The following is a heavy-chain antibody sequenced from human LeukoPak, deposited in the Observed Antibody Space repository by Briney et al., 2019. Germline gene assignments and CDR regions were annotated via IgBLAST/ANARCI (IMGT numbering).Heavy chain of an antibody. Sequence: GGSLRLSCAASGFTFDDYAMHWVRQAPGKGLEWVSLISGDGGSTYYADSVKGRFTISRDNSKNSLYLQMNSLRTEDTALYYCAKGYCSSTSCYSGYYYYYGMDAWGQGTTVTVSS. D-gene: IGHD2-2*01. CDR2: ISGDGGST. CDR1: GFTFDDYA. V-gene: IGHV3-43*02. CDR3: AKGYCSSTSCYSGYYYYYGMDA. J-gene: IGHJ6*02.